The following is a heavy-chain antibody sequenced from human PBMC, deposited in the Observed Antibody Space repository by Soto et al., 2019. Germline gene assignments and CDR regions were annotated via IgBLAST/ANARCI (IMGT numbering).Heavy chain of an antibody. Sequence: QVQLVESGGGVVQPGMSLRLSCAASGFTFKTHAMHWVRQAPGKGLEWMAVIAYDGNEKFYADSVKGRFTISRDNSKNALYLQINTLRNDDTAVYYCGKDVGDYVPYYYGVDVWGQGTTVTVSS. CDR3: GKDVGDYVPYYYGVDV. V-gene: IGHV3-30*18. CDR2: IAYDGNEK. D-gene: IGHD1-26*01. J-gene: IGHJ6*02. CDR1: GFTFKTHA.